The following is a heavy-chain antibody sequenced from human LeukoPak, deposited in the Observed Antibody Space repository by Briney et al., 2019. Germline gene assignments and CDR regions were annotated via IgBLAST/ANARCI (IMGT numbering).Heavy chain of an antibody. D-gene: IGHD1-14*01. J-gene: IGHJ4*02. Sequence: PGGSLRLSCAASGFTFSSYAMSWVRQAPGKGLEWVSAISGSGGSTYYADSVKGRFTISRDNSKNTLYLQMNSLRAEDTAVYYCARGSTREPRGFDCWGQGTLVTVSS. CDR3: ARGSTREPRGFDC. V-gene: IGHV3-23*01. CDR2: ISGSGGST. CDR1: GFTFSSYA.